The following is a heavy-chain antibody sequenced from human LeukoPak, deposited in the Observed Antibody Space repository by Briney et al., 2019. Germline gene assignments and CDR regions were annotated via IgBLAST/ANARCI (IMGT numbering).Heavy chain of an antibody. CDR2: FDPENGET. V-gene: IGHV1-24*01. CDR3: ATAPLRYFDWLDAFDI. D-gene: IGHD3-9*01. J-gene: IGHJ3*02. CDR1: GYTLTELS. Sequence: ASVKVSCKVSGYTLTELSMHWVRQAPGKGLEWMGGFDPENGETIYAQKFQGRVTMTEDTSTDTAYMELSSLRSEDTAVYYCATAPLRYFDWLDAFDIWGQGTMVTVSS.